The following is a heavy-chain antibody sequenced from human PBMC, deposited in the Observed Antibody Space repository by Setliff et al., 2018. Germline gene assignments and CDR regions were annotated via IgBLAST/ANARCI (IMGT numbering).Heavy chain of an antibody. J-gene: IGHJ2*01. V-gene: IGHV1-3*01. CDR1: GYTFTSYA. CDR2: INGGNGNT. D-gene: IGHD3-9*01. Sequence: ASVKVSCKASGYTFTSYALHWLRQAPGQRLEWMAYINGGNGNTHYSQKFRGRVTVTRDTSASTVFMELSTLSSEDTAVYYCAREVYDILTGYSYWYFDLWGRGTLGTSPQ. CDR3: AREVYDILTGYSYWYFDL.